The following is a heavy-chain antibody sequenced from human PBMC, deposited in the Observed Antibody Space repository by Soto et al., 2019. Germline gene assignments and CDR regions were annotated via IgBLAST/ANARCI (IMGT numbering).Heavy chain of an antibody. CDR3: AKDRIGSGGYDFFDY. D-gene: IGHD5-12*01. V-gene: IGHV3-23*01. CDR1: GFTFSSYG. Sequence: EVQLLESGGGLVQPGGSLRLSCAASGFTFSSYGMSWVRQAPGKGLEWVSAISGSGGSTYYADSVKGRFTISRDNSKNTPYLQMNSLRAEDTAVYYCAKDRIGSGGYDFFDYWGQGTLVTVSS. J-gene: IGHJ4*02. CDR2: ISGSGGST.